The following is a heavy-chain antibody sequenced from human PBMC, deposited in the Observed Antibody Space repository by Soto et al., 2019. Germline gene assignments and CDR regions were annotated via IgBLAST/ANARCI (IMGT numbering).Heavy chain of an antibody. V-gene: IGHV4-34*01. D-gene: IGHD1-7*01. J-gene: IGHJ6*02. CDR3: ARNNWNYFSYYYYGMDV. CDR1: GGSFSGYY. CDR2: INHSGST. Sequence: SETLSLTCAVYGGSFSGYYWSWIRQPPGKGLEWIGEINHSGSTNYNPSLKSRVTISVDTSKNQFSLKLSSVTAADTAVYYCARNNWNYFSYYYYGMDVWGQGTTVTVSS.